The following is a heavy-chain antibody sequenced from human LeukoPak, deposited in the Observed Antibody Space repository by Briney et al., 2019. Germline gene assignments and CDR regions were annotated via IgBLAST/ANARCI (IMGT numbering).Heavy chain of an antibody. J-gene: IGHJ5*02. D-gene: IGHD6-19*01. Sequence: SETLSLTCTVSGGSISSYYWSWIRQPPGKGLEWIGEINHSGSTNYSPSLKSRVTISVDTSKNQFSLKLSSVTAADTAVYYCARGGSGWTPWGQGTLVTVSS. V-gene: IGHV4-34*01. CDR3: ARGGSGWTP. CDR1: GGSISSYY. CDR2: INHSGST.